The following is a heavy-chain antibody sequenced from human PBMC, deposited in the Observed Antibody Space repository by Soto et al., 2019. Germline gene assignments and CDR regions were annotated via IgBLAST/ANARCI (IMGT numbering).Heavy chain of an antibody. CDR2: IDPSDSYT. V-gene: IGHV5-10-1*01. CDR1: GYSFTSYW. J-gene: IGHJ6*02. CDR3: ARHGYSNYDYYYYYGMDV. Sequence: GESLKISGQGFGYSFTSYWIRGLRQMPGKGLEWMGRIDPSDSYTNYSPSFQGNVTISADKSISTAYLQWSSLKASDTAMYYCARHGYSNYDYYYYYGMDVWGQGTTVTVSS. D-gene: IGHD4-4*01.